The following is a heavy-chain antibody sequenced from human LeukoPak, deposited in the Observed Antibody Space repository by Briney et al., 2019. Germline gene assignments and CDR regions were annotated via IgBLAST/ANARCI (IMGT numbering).Heavy chain of an antibody. CDR3: ARVSAPEPQLEYFQH. Sequence: GGSLRLSXAASGFTFXXXXXXXXRQAPXXXXXXXXXXSSSSXXTNYADSVXXRXTISRDNAKNSLYLQMNSLRAEDTAVYYCARVSAPEPQLEYFQHWGQGTLVTVSS. D-gene: IGHD1-14*01. J-gene: IGHJ1*01. CDR1: GFTFXXXX. CDR2: XSSSSXXT. V-gene: IGHV3-11*05.